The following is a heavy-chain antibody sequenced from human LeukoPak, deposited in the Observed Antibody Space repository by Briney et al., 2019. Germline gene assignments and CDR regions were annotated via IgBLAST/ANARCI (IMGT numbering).Heavy chain of an antibody. CDR2: IYHSGST. D-gene: IGHD2-2*01. CDR3: ARGAIVVVPAATLPYMDV. CDR1: GGSFSGYH. V-gene: IGHV4-34*01. Sequence: SETLSLTCAVYGGSFSGYHWTWIRQPPGKGLEWIGEIYHSGSTNYNPSLKSRVTISVDTSKNQYSLKLSSVTAADTAVYYCARGAIVVVPAATLPYMDVWGKGTTVTVSS. J-gene: IGHJ6*03.